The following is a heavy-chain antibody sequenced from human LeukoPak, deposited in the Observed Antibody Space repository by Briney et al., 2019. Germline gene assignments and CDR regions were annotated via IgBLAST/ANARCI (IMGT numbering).Heavy chain of an antibody. CDR1: GFTFSSYW. D-gene: IGHD3-10*01. CDR3: ARDRYSGSSSLTISKDDY. J-gene: IGHJ4*02. V-gene: IGHV3-74*01. CDR2: INSDGSSI. Sequence: PGGSLRLSCAASGFTFSSYWMHWVRHAPGRGLVWVSRINSDGSSISYGDSVKGRFTISRDNAKNSLYLQMNSLRAEDTAVCYCARDRYSGSSSLTISKDDYWGQGTLVTVSS.